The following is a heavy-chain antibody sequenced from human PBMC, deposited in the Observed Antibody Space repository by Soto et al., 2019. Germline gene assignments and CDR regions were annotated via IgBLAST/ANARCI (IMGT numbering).Heavy chain of an antibody. Sequence: PGASLKISCERSGYSFTSYWIGWVRQMPGKGLEWMGIIYPGDSDTRYSPSFQGQVTISADKSISTAYLQWSSLKASDTAMYYCARLFSSGWAARYGYYHYRKDVWGQGTTVTGSS. V-gene: IGHV5-51*01. J-gene: IGHJ6*02. CDR2: IYPGDSDT. CDR1: GYSFTSYW. D-gene: IGHD6-19*01. CDR3: ARLFSSGWAARYGYYHYRKDV.